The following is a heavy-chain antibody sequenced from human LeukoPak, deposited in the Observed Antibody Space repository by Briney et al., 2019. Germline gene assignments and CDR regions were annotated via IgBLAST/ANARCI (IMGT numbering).Heavy chain of an antibody. V-gene: IGHV4-61*02. J-gene: IGHJ6*03. CDR3: ARSRGWDIVVVPAAALDYYYYYMDV. D-gene: IGHD2-2*01. Sequence: SQTLSLTCTVSGGSISSGSYYWSWIRQPAGKGLERIGRIYTSGSTNYNPSLKSRVTISVDTSKNQFSLKLSSVTAADTAVYYCARSRGWDIVVVPAAALDYYYYYMDVWGKGTTVTVSS. CDR2: IYTSGST. CDR1: GGSISSGSYY.